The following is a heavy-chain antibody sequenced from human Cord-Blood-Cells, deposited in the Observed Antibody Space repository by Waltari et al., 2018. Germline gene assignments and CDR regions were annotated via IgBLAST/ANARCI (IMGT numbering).Heavy chain of an antibody. CDR3: AREVWGYNMVRGVIITHNWFDP. V-gene: IGHV4-59*01. Sequence: QVQLQESGPGLVKPSETLSLTCPVSGGSISSYYWSWIRQPPGKGLEWIGYIYYSGSTNYNPSLKSRVTISVDTSKNQFSLKLSSVTAADTAVYYCAREVWGYNMVRGVIITHNWFDPWGQGTLVTVSS. CDR2: IYYSGST. J-gene: IGHJ5*02. D-gene: IGHD3-10*01. CDR1: GGSISSYY.